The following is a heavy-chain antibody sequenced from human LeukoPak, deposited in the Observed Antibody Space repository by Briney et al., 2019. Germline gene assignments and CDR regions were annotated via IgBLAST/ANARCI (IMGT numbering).Heavy chain of an antibody. Sequence: GGSLRLSCAASGFTFSSYAMSWDRQAPGKGLEWVSAISGSGGSTYYADSVKGRFTISRDNSKNTLYLQMNSLRAEDTAVYYCAKGRITMVRGAKDYWGQGTLVTVSS. CDR1: GFTFSSYA. CDR2: ISGSGGST. V-gene: IGHV3-23*01. CDR3: AKGRITMVRGAKDY. J-gene: IGHJ4*02. D-gene: IGHD3-10*01.